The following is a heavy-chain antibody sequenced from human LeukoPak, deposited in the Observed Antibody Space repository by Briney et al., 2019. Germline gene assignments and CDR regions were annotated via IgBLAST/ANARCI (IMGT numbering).Heavy chain of an antibody. CDR3: ARVAYCGSDCLNAFDM. CDR2: IKQDGSQK. Sequence: PGGSLRLSCAASGFTFSTYWMSWVRQAPGKGLEWVANIKQDGSQKYCVDSMRGRFTISRDNAKNSLYLQMNSLRAEDSAVNFCARVAYCGSDCLNAFDMWGRGTKVTVSS. J-gene: IGHJ3*02. D-gene: IGHD2-21*02. CDR1: GFTFSTYW. V-gene: IGHV3-7*01.